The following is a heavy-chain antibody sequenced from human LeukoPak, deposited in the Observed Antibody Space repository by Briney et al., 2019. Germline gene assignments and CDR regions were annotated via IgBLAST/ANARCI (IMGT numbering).Heavy chain of an antibody. D-gene: IGHD3-3*01. J-gene: IGHJ4*02. V-gene: IGHV3-48*02. CDR3: AXDPGKHHYDFWSGYWDY. CDR1: GFTFSSYS. Sequence: GGSLRLSCAASGFTFSSYSMNWVRQAPGKGLEWVSYISSSSSTIYYADSVKGRFTISRDNAKNSLYLQMNSLRDEDTAVYYCAXDPGKHHYDFWSGYWDYWGQGTLVTVSS. CDR2: ISSSSSTI.